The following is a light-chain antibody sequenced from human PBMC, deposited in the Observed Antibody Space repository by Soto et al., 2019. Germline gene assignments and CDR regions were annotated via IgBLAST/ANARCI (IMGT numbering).Light chain of an antibody. CDR2: RAS. CDR3: QQDNDGPYN. CDR1: QSVDSN. V-gene: IGKV3-15*01. Sequence: EVVMTQSPATLSVSPGERATLSCRASQSVDSNLAWYQQKPGQAPRLLIYRASTRAAGIPDTFSDSGSGTEFTLTISRLQSEDFAVYYCQQDNDGPYNFGQGTKLDIK. J-gene: IGKJ2*01.